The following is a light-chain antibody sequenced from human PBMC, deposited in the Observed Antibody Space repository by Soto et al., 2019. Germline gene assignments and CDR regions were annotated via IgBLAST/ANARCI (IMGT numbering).Light chain of an antibody. Sequence: DIQMTQSPSTLSASVGDRVTITCRASQTISTLLAWYQQRPGKAPNLLIYKASSLENGVSSRFSGSGSGTEFTLTISSLQPYDFATYFCQQYTTYPWTFGQGTKVEVK. V-gene: IGKV1-5*03. CDR2: KAS. J-gene: IGKJ1*01. CDR3: QQYTTYPWT. CDR1: QTISTL.